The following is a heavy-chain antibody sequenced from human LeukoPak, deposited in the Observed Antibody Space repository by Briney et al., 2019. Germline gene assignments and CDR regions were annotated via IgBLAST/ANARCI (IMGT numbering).Heavy chain of an antibody. CDR1: GYSISSGYY. CDR2: IYHSGST. D-gene: IGHD3-10*01. CDR3: ARAVGSGSFQTYYYYMDV. J-gene: IGHJ6*03. V-gene: IGHV4-38-2*02. Sequence: SETLSLTCTVSGYSISSGYYWGWIRQPPGKGPEWIGSIYHSGSTYYNPSLKSRVTISVDTSKNQFSLKLSSVTAADTAVYYCARAVGSGSFQTYYYYMDVWGKGTTVTISS.